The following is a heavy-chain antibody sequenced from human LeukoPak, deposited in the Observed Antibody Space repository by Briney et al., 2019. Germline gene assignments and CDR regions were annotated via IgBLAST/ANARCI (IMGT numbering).Heavy chain of an antibody. V-gene: IGHV4-39*07. J-gene: IGHJ3*02. CDR2: IYYSGST. CDR3: ARYRAFDI. CDR1: GGSISSSSYY. Sequence: SETLSLTCTVSGGSISSSSYYWGWIRQPPGKGLEWIGSIYYSGSTYYNPSLKSRVTISVDTSKNQFSLKLSSVTAADTAVYYCARYRAFDIWGRGTLVTVSS.